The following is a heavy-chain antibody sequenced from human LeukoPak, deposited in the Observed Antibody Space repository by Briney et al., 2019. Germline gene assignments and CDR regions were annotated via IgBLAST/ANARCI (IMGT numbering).Heavy chain of an antibody. D-gene: IGHD3-22*01. CDR1: GFPVSGHH. Sequence: GGSLRLSCAASGFPVSGHHMSWVRQAPGKGLEWLSVIYSGGTTYYADSVEGRFTISRDDSKNTLYLQMNSLRAEDTAVYYCARMLISSGYYVDSWGQGTLVTVSS. CDR2: IYSGGTT. CDR3: ARMLISSGYYVDS. V-gene: IGHV3-53*01. J-gene: IGHJ4*02.